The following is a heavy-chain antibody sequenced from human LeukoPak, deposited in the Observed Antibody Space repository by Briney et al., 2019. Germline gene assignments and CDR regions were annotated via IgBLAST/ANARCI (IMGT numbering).Heavy chain of an antibody. Sequence: GGSLRLSCAASGFTFSNAWMTWVRQAPGKGLEWVGRIKRNSEGGTADYAAAVKGRFTMSRDDSENTLYLQMNSLKTEDTAVYYCTTYAAGGSWFDPWGQGTLVTVSS. CDR1: GFTFSNAW. V-gene: IGHV3-15*01. D-gene: IGHD6-25*01. J-gene: IGHJ5*02. CDR3: TTYAAGGSWFDP. CDR2: IKRNSEGGTA.